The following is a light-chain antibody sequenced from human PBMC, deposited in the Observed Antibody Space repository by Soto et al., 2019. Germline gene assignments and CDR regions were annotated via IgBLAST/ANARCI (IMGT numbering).Light chain of an antibody. V-gene: IGKV3-20*01. Sequence: EIVLTQSPGTLSLSPGERAALSCRASHSVSSTYLAWYQQKPGQAPRLLIYGASSRATGIPDRCSGSGSGTDFTLTISRLEPEDFAVYYCQQYGSSPPYTFGQGTKLEIK. CDR3: QQYGSSPPYT. J-gene: IGKJ2*01. CDR2: GAS. CDR1: HSVSSTY.